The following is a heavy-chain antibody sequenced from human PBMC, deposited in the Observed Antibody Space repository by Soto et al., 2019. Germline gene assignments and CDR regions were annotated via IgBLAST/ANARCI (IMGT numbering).Heavy chain of an antibody. CDR3: ARTSGHHRTHYYDYYGMDV. Sequence: QVQLVQSGAEVKKPGSSVKVSCKASGGTFSSYPISWVRQAPGQGLEWLGRIIPILCIANYAQKFQGRVTITADNSTSPAYMEPSSLTAEDTAVYSTARTSGHHRTHYYDYYGMDVWSQRTTVTVCS. V-gene: IGHV1-69*02. D-gene: IGHD1-1*01. CDR1: GGTFSSYP. J-gene: IGHJ6*02. CDR2: IIPILCIA.